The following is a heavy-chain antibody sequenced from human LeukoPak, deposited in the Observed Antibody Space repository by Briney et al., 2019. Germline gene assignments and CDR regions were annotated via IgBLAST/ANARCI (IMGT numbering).Heavy chain of an antibody. CDR3: ARVRIRDYYHYMDV. V-gene: IGHV3-21*01. CDR2: ISSTSSYI. J-gene: IGHJ6*03. Sequence: GGSLRLSRAASDFSFITYAMSWVRQAPGKGLEWVSSISSTSSYIYYADSVKGRFTISRDNAKNSLYLQMNGLRAEDTAVYYCARVRIRDYYHYMDVWGKGTTVTVSS. CDR1: DFSFITYA. D-gene: IGHD3-3*01.